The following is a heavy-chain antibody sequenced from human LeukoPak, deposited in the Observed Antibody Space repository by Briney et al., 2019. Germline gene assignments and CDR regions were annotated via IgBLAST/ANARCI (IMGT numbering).Heavy chain of an antibody. CDR1: GFIFNTYG. J-gene: IGHJ4*02. V-gene: IGHV3-30*03. D-gene: IGHD3-3*01. CDR2: ITYDGSPK. Sequence: GRSLRLSCAASGFIFNTYGLHWVRQAPGKGLEWVAVITYDGSPKYYADSVKGRFTISRDNSKNTLYLQMYTLSAEDTALYYCARDSGSAYYGVDFWGQGILVTVSS. CDR3: ARDSGSAYYGVDF.